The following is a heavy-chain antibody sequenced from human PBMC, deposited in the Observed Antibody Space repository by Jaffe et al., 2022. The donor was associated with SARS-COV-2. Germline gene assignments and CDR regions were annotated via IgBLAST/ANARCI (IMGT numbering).Heavy chain of an antibody. V-gene: IGHV3-43D*03. CDR1: GFTFDDYA. CDR3: AKDNSYGYRGYFDY. D-gene: IGHD5-18*01. J-gene: IGHJ4*02. CDR2: ISWDGGST. Sequence: EVQLVESGGVVVQPGGSLRLSCAASGFTFDDYAMHWVRQAPGKGLEWVSLISWDGGSTYYADSVKGRFTISRDNSKNSLYLQMNSLRAEDTALYYCAKDNSYGYRGYFDYWGQGTLVTVSS.